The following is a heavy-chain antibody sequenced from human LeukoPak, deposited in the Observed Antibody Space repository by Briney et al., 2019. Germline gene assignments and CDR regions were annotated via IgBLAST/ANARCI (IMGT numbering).Heavy chain of an antibody. CDR2: IGSTGTAR. J-gene: IGHJ4*02. CDR1: AFSFSDYY. CDR3: ARDRRYAGYDPEYFDY. D-gene: IGHD5-12*01. V-gene: IGHV3-11*04. Sequence: GGSLRLSCAASAFSFSDYYMSWIRQAPGKGLEWVSYIGSTGTARYYADSVKGRFTISRDNAKNSLYLQMNNLRAEDTAVYYCARDRRYAGYDPEYFDYWGQGTLVSVSS.